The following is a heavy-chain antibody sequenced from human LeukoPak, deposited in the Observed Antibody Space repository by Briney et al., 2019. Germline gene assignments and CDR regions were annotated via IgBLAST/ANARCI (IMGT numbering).Heavy chain of an antibody. Sequence: PGGSLRLSCAASGLTFSGYAMHWVRQAPGKGLEYFSAISSNGSSTHYANSVKGRFTISRDNSKNTLYLQMGSLRGEDTAVYYCATRYAYWGQGTLITVSS. V-gene: IGHV3-64*01. CDR1: GLTFSGYA. CDR3: ATRYAY. J-gene: IGHJ4*02. CDR2: ISSNGSST. D-gene: IGHD3-16*01.